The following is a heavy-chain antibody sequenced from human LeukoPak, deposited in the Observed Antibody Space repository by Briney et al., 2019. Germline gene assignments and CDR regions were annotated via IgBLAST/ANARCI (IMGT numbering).Heavy chain of an antibody. Sequence: ASVKVSCKVSGYTLTELSMHWVRQAPGKGLEWMGGFDPEDGETIYAQKFQGRVTMTEDTSTDTAYMGLSSLRSEDTAVYYCATGPSSGYVRDGAFDIWGQGTMVTVSS. D-gene: IGHD5-12*01. CDR3: ATGPSSGYVRDGAFDI. V-gene: IGHV1-24*01. CDR2: FDPEDGET. CDR1: GYTLTELS. J-gene: IGHJ3*02.